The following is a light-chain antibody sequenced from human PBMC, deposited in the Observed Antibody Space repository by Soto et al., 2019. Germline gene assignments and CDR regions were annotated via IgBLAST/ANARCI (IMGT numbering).Light chain of an antibody. Sequence: QSALTQPASVSGSPGQSIAISCTGTSRDVGSYNLVSWYQQHPGKAPKAMIYEGSKRPSGVSDRFSGSKSGNKASLTISGLQADDEADYYCCSYAGSSTDVFGTGTKLTVL. CDR3: CSYAGSSTDV. J-gene: IGLJ1*01. V-gene: IGLV2-23*01. CDR2: EGS. CDR1: SRDVGSYNL.